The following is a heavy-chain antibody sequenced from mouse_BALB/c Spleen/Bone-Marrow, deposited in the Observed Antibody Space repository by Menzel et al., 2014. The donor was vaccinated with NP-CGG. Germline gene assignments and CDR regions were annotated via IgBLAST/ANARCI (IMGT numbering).Heavy chain of an antibody. V-gene: IGHV3-5*02. D-gene: IGHD2-4*01. J-gene: IGHJ2*01. Sequence: DVKLQESGPGLVKPSQTVSLTCTVTGISITTGNYRWSWIRQSPGNKLEWIGYIYYSGTITYNPSLTSRTTITRDTSKNQVFLEMNSLTAEDTATYYCARGAMITTGYFDYWGQGTTLTVSS. CDR3: ARGAMITTGYFDY. CDR2: IYYSGTI. CDR1: GISITTGNYR.